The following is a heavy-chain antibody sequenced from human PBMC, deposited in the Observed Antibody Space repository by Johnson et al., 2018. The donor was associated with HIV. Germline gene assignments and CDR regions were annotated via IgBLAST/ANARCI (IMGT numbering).Heavy chain of an antibody. D-gene: IGHD3-10*01. Sequence: QVQLVESGGGVVQPGRSLRLSCAASGFTFSHYAMHWVRQAPGKGLEWVAAISYDGGNKYYADSVKGRFTISRDNSKNTLYLQMNSLRVEDTAVYYCERDLYGSGSHYNTWGAFDIWGQGTMLTVSS. J-gene: IGHJ3*02. V-gene: IGHV3-30-3*01. CDR1: GFTFSHYA. CDR3: ERDLYGSGSHYNTWGAFDI. CDR2: ISYDGGNK.